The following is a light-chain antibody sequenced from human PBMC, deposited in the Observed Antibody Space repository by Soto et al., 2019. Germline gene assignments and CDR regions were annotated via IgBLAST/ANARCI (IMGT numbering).Light chain of an antibody. CDR2: KAS. J-gene: IGKJ1*01. Sequence: IQLTQSPSSLSASVGDRVTITGRASQSISNWLAWYQQKPGQAPKLLIYKASNLENGVPSRFSGSGSGTEFTLTLSSLQSDDFATYYCQQYNSYSWTFGQGTKV. CDR1: QSISNW. CDR3: QQYNSYSWT. V-gene: IGKV1-5*03.